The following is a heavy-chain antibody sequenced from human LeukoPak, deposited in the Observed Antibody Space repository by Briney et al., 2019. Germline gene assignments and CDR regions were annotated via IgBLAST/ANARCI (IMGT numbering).Heavy chain of an antibody. Sequence: PSETLSLTCTVSGGSISSSSYYWGWIRQPPGKGLEWIGSIYYSGSTYYNPSLKSRVTISVDTSKNQFSLKLSSVTAADTAVYYCARDLPDIQSYGYDYWGQGTLVTVSS. J-gene: IGHJ4*02. CDR2: IYYSGST. V-gene: IGHV4-39*07. CDR1: GGSISSSSYY. CDR3: ARDLPDIQSYGYDY. D-gene: IGHD5-18*01.